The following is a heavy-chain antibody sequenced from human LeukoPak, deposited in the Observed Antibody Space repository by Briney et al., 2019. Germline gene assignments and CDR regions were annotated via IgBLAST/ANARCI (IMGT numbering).Heavy chain of an antibody. D-gene: IGHD3-22*01. J-gene: IGHJ4*02. CDR1: GFAFSSYS. CDR3: ARVSSPWSFELLPFNY. CDR2: ISSSSSII. V-gene: IGHV3-48*01. Sequence: PGGSLRLSCAASGFAFSSYSMNWVRQAPGKGLEWVSYISSSSSIIYYADSVKGRFTISRDNAKNSLYLQMNSLRAEDTAVYYCARVSSPWSFELLPFNYWGQGTLVTVSS.